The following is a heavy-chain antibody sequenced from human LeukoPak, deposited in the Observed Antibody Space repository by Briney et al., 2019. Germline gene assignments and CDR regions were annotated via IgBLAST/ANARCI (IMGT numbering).Heavy chain of an antibody. Sequence: GASVKVSCKASGYTFTSYGISWVRQAPGQGLEWMGWISAYNGNTNYTQKLQGRVTMTTDTSTSTAYMELRSLRSDDTAVYYCARDYGGNSGGNWFDPWGQGTLVTVSS. CDR2: ISAYNGNT. J-gene: IGHJ5*02. CDR1: GYTFTSYG. CDR3: ARDYGGNSGGNWFDP. V-gene: IGHV1-18*01. D-gene: IGHD4-23*01.